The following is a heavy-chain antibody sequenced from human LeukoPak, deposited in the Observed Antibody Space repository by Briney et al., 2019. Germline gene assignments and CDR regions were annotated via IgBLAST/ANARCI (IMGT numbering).Heavy chain of an antibody. J-gene: IGHJ3*01. CDR1: DGSISSAYR. V-gene: IGHV4-61*02. Sequence: SQTLSLTXTVSDGSISSAYRWTWIRQSAGKGLEWIGRVDTSGSTKYNPSLKSRVTISFDTSKNQFSLRLTSVTAADTAVHYCTSGEYTQGSDVWGQGTMVTVTS. D-gene: IGHD4-17*01. CDR3: TSGEYTQGSDV. CDR2: VDTSGST.